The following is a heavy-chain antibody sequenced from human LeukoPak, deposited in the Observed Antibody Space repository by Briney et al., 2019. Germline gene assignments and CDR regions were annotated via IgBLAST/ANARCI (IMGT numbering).Heavy chain of an antibody. CDR1: GFTFSSYS. CDR3: ARGGYEFDH. D-gene: IGHD5-12*01. J-gene: IGHJ4*02. Sequence: GESLRLSCAASGFTFSSYSMNWVRQAPGQGLEWVSYISTSSSTIYYADSVRGRFTISRDNAENSLYLQLNSLRAEDTAVYYCARGGYEFDHWGQGTLVTVSS. V-gene: IGHV3-48*04. CDR2: ISTSSSTI.